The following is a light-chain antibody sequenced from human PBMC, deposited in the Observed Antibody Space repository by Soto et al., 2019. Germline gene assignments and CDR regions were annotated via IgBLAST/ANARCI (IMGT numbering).Light chain of an antibody. CDR2: EGS. CDR3: CSYAGSSTLGV. Sequence: QSVLTQPAAVSRSPGQSITISCTGTSSDVGSYNLVSWYQQHPGKAPKLMIYEGSKRPSGVSNRFSGSKSGNTASLTISGLQAEDEADYYCCSYAGSSTLGVFGTGTKVTVL. V-gene: IGLV2-23*01. CDR1: SSDVGSYNL. J-gene: IGLJ1*01.